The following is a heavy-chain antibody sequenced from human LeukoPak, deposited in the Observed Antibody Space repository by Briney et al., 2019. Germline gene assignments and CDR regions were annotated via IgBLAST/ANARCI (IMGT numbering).Heavy chain of an antibody. D-gene: IGHD6-13*01. J-gene: IGHJ4*02. CDR2: IYSSGNT. CDR1: GGSVRSYF. CDR3: AREGPYSGRWYYFDY. Sequence: PSETLSLTCTVSGGSVRSYFWSSIRQPAGKGLEWIGRIYSSGNTNYNPSLKSRVTMSVDTSKNQFSLTLTSVTAADTAFYYCAREGPYSGRWYYFDYWGQGILVTVSS. V-gene: IGHV4-4*07.